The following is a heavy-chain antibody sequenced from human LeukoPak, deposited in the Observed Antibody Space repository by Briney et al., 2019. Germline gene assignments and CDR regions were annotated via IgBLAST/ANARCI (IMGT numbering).Heavy chain of an antibody. CDR2: INPNTGDT. CDR1: GYTFTNYG. CDR3: ARSWGDSSGHYTQLDY. J-gene: IGHJ4*02. Sequence: ASVKVSCKASGYTFTNYGITWVRQAPGQGLEWMGWINPNTGDTNYAQKFQGRVTMTRDTSISTAYMELSRLRSDDTAVYYCARSWGDSSGHYTQLDYWGQGTLVTVSS. D-gene: IGHD3-22*01. V-gene: IGHV1-2*02.